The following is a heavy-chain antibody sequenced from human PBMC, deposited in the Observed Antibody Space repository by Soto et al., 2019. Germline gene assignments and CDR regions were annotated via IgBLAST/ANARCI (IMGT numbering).Heavy chain of an antibody. Sequence: SETLSLTCTVSGGSISSSSYYWGWIRQPPGKGLEWIGSIYYSGSTYYNPSLKSRVTISVDTSKNQFSLELSSVTAADTAVYYCASPTGYGLDYWGQGTLVTVSS. D-gene: IGHD3-10*01. J-gene: IGHJ4*02. CDR1: GGSISSSSYY. V-gene: IGHV4-39*01. CDR2: IYYSGST. CDR3: ASPTGYGLDY.